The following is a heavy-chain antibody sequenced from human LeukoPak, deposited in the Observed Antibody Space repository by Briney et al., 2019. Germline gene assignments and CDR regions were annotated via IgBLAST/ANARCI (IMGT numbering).Heavy chain of an antibody. J-gene: IGHJ4*02. CDR3: ARDTPYCSSTSCSFDY. CDR1: GGSFSSYY. D-gene: IGHD2-2*01. Sequence: PSETLSLTCAVYGGSFSSYYWGWIRQPPGKGLEWIGSIYYSGSTYYNPSLKSRVTISVDTSKNQFSLKLSSVTAADTAVYYCARDTPYCSSTSCSFDYWGQGTLVTVSS. CDR2: IYYSGST. V-gene: IGHV4-39*07.